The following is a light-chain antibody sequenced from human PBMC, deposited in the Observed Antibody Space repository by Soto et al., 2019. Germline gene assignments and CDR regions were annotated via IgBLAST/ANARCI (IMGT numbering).Light chain of an antibody. Sequence: SYELTQPPSVSVSPGQTTSITCSGDKLGDKYVCWYQQKPGQSPVLVIYQDTKRPSGIPERFSGSNSGNTATLTVSGTQAMDEADYYCQAWDSSTVVFGGGTKLTVL. CDR2: QDT. V-gene: IGLV3-1*01. J-gene: IGLJ2*01. CDR1: KLGDKY. CDR3: QAWDSSTVV.